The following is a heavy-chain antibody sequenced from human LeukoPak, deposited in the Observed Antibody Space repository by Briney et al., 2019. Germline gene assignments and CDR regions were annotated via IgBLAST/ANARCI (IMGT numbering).Heavy chain of an antibody. CDR1: GYTFTSYY. CDR2: IHPRGGST. CDR3: ARGTYYDCWSGYWGSSTIDY. D-gene: IGHD3-3*01. V-gene: IGHV1-46*03. Sequence: ASVKVSCKASGYTFTSYYMHWVRQAPGQGLEWIGVIHPRGGSTTYAQKFQGRVTVTRDTSTSTVYMELSSLRSEDTAVYYCARGTYYDCWSGYWGSSTIDYWGQGTLVTVSS. J-gene: IGHJ4*02.